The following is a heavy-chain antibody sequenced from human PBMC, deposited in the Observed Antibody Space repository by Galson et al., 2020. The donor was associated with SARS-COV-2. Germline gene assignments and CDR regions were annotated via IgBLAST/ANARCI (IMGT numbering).Heavy chain of an antibody. D-gene: IGHD6-13*01. CDR2: IIPVFGRA. J-gene: IGHJ6*02. CDR3: ARDRRVLPGVAEARHYYGMDV. V-gene: IGHV1-69*13. CDR1: GGTFNTYA. Sequence: SVKVSCKASGGTFNTYAISWVRQAPGQGLEWMAGIIPVFGRAYNSERFQGRVTLTADESTSTAYMELNSLRYDDTAVYYCARDRRVLPGVAEARHYYGMDVWGQGTTVTVSS.